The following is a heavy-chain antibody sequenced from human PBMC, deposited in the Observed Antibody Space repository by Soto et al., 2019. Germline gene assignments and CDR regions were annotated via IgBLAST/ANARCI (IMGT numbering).Heavy chain of an antibody. V-gene: IGHV1-3*01. CDR2: INAGNGNT. CDR3: ARDIEYYYDSSSYYYHYYYGMDV. CDR1: GYTFTSYA. J-gene: IGHJ6*02. D-gene: IGHD3-22*01. Sequence: QVQLVQSGAEVKKPGASVKVSCKASGYTFTSYAMHWVRQAPGQRLEWMGWINAGNGNTKYSQKFQGRVTITRDTSASTAYMELSSLRSEDTAVYYCARDIEYYYDSSSYYYHYYYGMDVWGQGTTVTVSS.